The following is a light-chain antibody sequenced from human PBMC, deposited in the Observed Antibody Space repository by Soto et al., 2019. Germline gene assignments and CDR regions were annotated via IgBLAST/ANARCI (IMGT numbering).Light chain of an antibody. J-gene: IGLJ3*02. CDR2: EVS. V-gene: IGLV2-8*01. Sequence: QSALTQPPSASGSPGQSVTISCTGTSSDVGGYNYVSWYQQHPGKAPKLMIYEVSKRPSGVPARSSGSKSGNTASLTVSGLHAEDEADYYCSSYAGSNNVVFGGGTKLTVL. CDR1: SSDVGGYNY. CDR3: SSYAGSNNVV.